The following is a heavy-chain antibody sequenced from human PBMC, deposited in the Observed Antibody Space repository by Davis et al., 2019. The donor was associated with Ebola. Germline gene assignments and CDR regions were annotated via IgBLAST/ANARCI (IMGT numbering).Heavy chain of an antibody. Sequence: ASVKVSCKASGYTFTSYDINWVRQAPGQGLEWMGWISAYNGNTNYAQKLQGRVTMTTDTSTSTAYMELRSLRSDDTAVYYCARLDSSGWSVKFDYWGQGTLVTVSS. CDR2: ISAYNGNT. D-gene: IGHD6-19*01. CDR3: ARLDSSGWSVKFDY. V-gene: IGHV1-18*01. J-gene: IGHJ4*02. CDR1: GYTFTSYD.